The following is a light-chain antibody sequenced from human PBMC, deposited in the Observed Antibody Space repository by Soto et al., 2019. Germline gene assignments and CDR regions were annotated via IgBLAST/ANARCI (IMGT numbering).Light chain of an antibody. CDR1: SGHSNYA. CDR2: LNRDGSH. V-gene: IGLV4-69*01. J-gene: IGLJ2*01. Sequence: QPVLTQSPSASASLGASVKLTCTLSSGHSNYAIEWHQQQPEKGPRYLMKLNRDGSHSKGDGIPNRFSGSSSGAERYLTISSLQSEDEADYYCQNWGTGIVIFGGGTKVTVL. CDR3: QNWGTGIVI.